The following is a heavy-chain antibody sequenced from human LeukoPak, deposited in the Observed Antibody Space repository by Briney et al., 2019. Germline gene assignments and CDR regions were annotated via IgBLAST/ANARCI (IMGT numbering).Heavy chain of an antibody. J-gene: IGHJ4*02. Sequence: PGGSLRLSCAASGFTFDDYGMSWVRQAPGKGLEWVSGINWNGGSTGYADSVKGRFTISRDTSKNTLYLQMNSLRADDTAVYYCATWPGGWYGEDSWGQGTLVTVSS. CDR2: INWNGGST. D-gene: IGHD6-19*01. V-gene: IGHV3-20*04. CDR3: ATWPGGWYGEDS. CDR1: GFTFDDYG.